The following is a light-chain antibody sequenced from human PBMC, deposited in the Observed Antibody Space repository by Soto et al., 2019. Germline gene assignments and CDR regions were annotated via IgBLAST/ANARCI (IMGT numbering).Light chain of an antibody. J-gene: IGKJ1*01. CDR1: RGVTRS. CDR2: GAS. V-gene: IGKV3-20*01. Sequence: EIVLTQSPGTLSLSPWERATLSCRASRGVTRSLAWFQQKAGQAPRLLIYGASTRATGIPDRFSGSGSGTDFTLIISRVEPEDFAVYYCLQHGTSPYTFGQGTKVDIK. CDR3: LQHGTSPYT.